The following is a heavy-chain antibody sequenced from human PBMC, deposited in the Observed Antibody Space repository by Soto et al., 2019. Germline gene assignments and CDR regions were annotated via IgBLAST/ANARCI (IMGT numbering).Heavy chain of an antibody. V-gene: IGHV1-18*01. Sequence: ASVKVSCKASGYTFTSYGISWVRQAPGQGLEWMGWISAYNGNTNYAQKLQGRVTITADESTSTAYMELSGLKSDDTAVYYCARGKDRLQLGGNYYYILDVWGQGTTVTVSS. CDR2: ISAYNGNT. CDR1: GYTFTSYG. D-gene: IGHD5-12*01. CDR3: ARGKDRLQLGGNYYYILDV. J-gene: IGHJ6*02.